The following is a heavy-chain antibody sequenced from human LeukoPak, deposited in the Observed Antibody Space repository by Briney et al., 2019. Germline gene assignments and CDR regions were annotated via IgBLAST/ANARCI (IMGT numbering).Heavy chain of an antibody. CDR3: AAAWYYDFWSGFPKEGFDY. Sequence: GESLKISCKGSGYSFTSYWIGWVRQMPGKGLEWMGIIYPGDSDTRYSPSFQGQVTISADKSISTAYLQWSSLKASDTAMYYCAAAWYYDFWSGFPKEGFDYWGQGTLVTVSS. CDR2: IYPGDSDT. D-gene: IGHD3-3*01. V-gene: IGHV5-51*01. CDR1: GYSFTSYW. J-gene: IGHJ4*02.